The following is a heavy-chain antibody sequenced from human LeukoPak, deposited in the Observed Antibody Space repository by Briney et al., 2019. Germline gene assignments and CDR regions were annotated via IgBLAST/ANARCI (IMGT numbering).Heavy chain of an antibody. CDR2: IYHSGST. CDR3: ARSPSYYASGSYYPNWFDP. J-gene: IGHJ5*02. V-gene: IGHV4-30-2*01. CDR1: GGSISSGDYY. Sequence: SQTLSLTCTVSGGSISSGDYYWSWIRQPPGKGLEWIGYIYHSGSTYYNPSLKSRVTISVDRSKNQFSLKLSSVTAADTAVYYCARSPSYYASGSYYPNWFDPWGQGTLVTVSS. D-gene: IGHD3-10*01.